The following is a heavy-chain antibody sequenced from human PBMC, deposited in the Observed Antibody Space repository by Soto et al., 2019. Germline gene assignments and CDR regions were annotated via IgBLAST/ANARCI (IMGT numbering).Heavy chain of an antibody. D-gene: IGHD2-21*02. CDR3: ARTFVVVTAINWFYP. Sequence: QVQLVQSGAEVKKPGSSVKVSCKASAGTFSSYAISWVRQAPGQGLEWMGGIIPIFGTANYAQKFQGRATIAADESTSTAYREQSSLRSEDTAVYYCARTFVVVTAINWFYPWGQGTLVTVSS. V-gene: IGHV1-69*01. J-gene: IGHJ5*02. CDR1: AGTFSSYA. CDR2: IIPIFGTA.